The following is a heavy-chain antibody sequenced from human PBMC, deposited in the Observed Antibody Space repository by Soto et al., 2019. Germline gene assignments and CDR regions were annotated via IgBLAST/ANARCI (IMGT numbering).Heavy chain of an antibody. CDR1: GYTFNEFG. D-gene: IGHD5-18*01. CDR2: ISGHNGNT. CDR3: ARDVGYSQADYFDD. V-gene: IGHV1-18*01. J-gene: IGHJ4*02. Sequence: HLVQPGNEVRKPGASVRVSCKASGYTFNEFGITWVRQAPGQGLQWVGRISGHNGNTEYALNFRGRVTLTTDTSTNTAYMDLTSLPRDDPAVYYCARDVGYSQADYFDDWGQGTLVTVSS.